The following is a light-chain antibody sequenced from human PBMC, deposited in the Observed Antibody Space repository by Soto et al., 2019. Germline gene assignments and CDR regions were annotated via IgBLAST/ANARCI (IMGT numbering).Light chain of an antibody. Sequence: QSVLTQPASVSGSPGQSITISCTGTSSYVGGYNYVSWYQRHPGKAPKLMIFDVSNRPSGVSNRFSGSKSANTASLTISGLQAEDEADYFCSSYTSSTTPDVFGAGTKVTVL. CDR1: SSYVGGYNY. V-gene: IGLV2-14*03. J-gene: IGLJ1*01. CDR2: DVS. CDR3: SSYTSSTTPDV.